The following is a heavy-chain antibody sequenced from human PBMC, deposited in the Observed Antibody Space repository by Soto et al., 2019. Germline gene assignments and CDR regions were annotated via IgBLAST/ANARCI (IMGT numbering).Heavy chain of an antibody. V-gene: IGHV6-1*01. CDR2: TYYRSKWYD. CDR3: ARQTYSSGWFGFVA. CDR1: GDSVSSNSAT. D-gene: IGHD6-19*01. J-gene: IGHJ5*02. Sequence: QTLSLTCAISGDSVSSNSATWNWIRQSPSRGLEWLGRTYYRSKWYDDYAVSVKSRITINPDTSKNQFSLQLNSVTPEDTAVYYCARQTYSSGWFGFVAWGQGTLVTVSS.